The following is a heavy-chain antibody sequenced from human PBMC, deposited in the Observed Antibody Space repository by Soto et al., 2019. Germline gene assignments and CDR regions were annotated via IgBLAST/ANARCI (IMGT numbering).Heavy chain of an antibody. CDR3: ARLTSYDSSGYYCH. V-gene: IGHV3-21*01. CDR2: ISCSSSYI. J-gene: IGHJ4*02. D-gene: IGHD3-22*01. Sequence: EVQLVESGGGLVKPGGSLRLSCAASGFTFSSYSMNWVRQALGKGLEWVSSISCSSSYIYYADSVKGRFTISRDNDKNTLYLQMKSLKAEETSVYYCARLTSYDSSGYYCHWGQGTLVTVSS. CDR1: GFTFSSYS.